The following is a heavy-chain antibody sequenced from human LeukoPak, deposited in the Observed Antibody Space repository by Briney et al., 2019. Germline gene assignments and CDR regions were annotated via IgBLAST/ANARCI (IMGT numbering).Heavy chain of an antibody. CDR1: GFSFSGSW. CDR3: AKAPRDSSGRYSTNVDY. CDR2: INSDGTTT. D-gene: IGHD3-22*01. V-gene: IGHV3-74*01. Sequence: PGGSLRLSCAASGFSFSGSWMDWVRQAPGKGLVWVSRINSDGTTTYYADSVKGRFTISRDNARNTVFLQMSNLRAEDTAVYYCAKAPRDSSGRYSTNVDYWGQGTLVTVSS. J-gene: IGHJ4*02.